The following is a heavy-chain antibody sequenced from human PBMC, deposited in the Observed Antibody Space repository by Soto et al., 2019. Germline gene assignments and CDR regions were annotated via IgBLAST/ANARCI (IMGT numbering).Heavy chain of an antibody. D-gene: IGHD4-17*01. Sequence: GVLSRSCKGCGFTFCGYAMRWFRQAPGKGLEWVGFIRSKAYGGTTEYAASVKDRFTISRDDSKSIAYLQMNSLKTEDAAVYYCTRADYGDYYYYGMDVWGKGTTVTVSS. CDR2: IRSKAYGGTT. J-gene: IGHJ6*04. CDR1: GFTFCGYA. CDR3: TRADYGDYYYYGMDV. V-gene: IGHV3-49*03.